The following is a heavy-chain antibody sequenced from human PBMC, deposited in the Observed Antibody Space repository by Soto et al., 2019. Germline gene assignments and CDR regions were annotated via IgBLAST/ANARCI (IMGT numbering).Heavy chain of an antibody. J-gene: IGHJ6*02. Sequence: QVQLVESGGGVVQPGRSLRLSCAASGFTFGSYGMHWVRQAPGKGLEWVAVISYDGSNKYYADSVKGRFTISRDNSKNTLYLQMNSLRAEDTAVYYCAKLITMVRGVLMDVWGQGTTVTVSS. CDR2: ISYDGSNK. V-gene: IGHV3-30*18. CDR3: AKLITMVRGVLMDV. CDR1: GFTFGSYG. D-gene: IGHD3-10*01.